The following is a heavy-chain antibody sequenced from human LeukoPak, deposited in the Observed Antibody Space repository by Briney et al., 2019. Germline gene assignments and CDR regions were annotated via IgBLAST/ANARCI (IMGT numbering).Heavy chain of an antibody. Sequence: GGSLRLSCAASGTTFNDVWMNWVRQAPGKGLEWVGRIKRQTDGGTTDFAAPAKGRFTISRDDSKNTAHLQMNRLQTEDTAVYYCATGRGTVTSLQAFDIWGQGTMVTVS. J-gene: IGHJ3*02. CDR1: GTTFNDVW. V-gene: IGHV3-15*01. D-gene: IGHD4-17*01. CDR2: IKRQTDGGTT. CDR3: ATGRGTVTSLQAFDI.